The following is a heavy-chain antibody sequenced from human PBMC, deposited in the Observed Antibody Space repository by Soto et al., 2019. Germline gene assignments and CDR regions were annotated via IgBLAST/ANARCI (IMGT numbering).Heavy chain of an antibody. CDR3: AKRGSGYDWSFDY. Sequence: GGSLRLSCAASGFTFSSYAMSWVRQAPGKGLEWVSAISGSGGSTYYADSVKGRFAIARDNSKNTLYLQMNSLRAEDTAVYYCAKRGSGYDWSFDYWGQGTLVTVSS. CDR1: GFTFSSYA. D-gene: IGHD5-12*01. CDR2: ISGSGGST. J-gene: IGHJ4*02. V-gene: IGHV3-23*01.